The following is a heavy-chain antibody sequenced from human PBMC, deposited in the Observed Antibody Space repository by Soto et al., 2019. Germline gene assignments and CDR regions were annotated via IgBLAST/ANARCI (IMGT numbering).Heavy chain of an antibody. CDR2: IIPNCGRA. Sequence: SGNAACIASRYTFTVHYMHWVRHAPGQRLGWMGGIIPNCGRANYAQKLQGRVTITADEPTSTAYMELSSLRSEDKAVYYCAREYRKGSGSYYRHYGMDVWGQGTTVTVSS. V-gene: IGHV1-69*13. J-gene: IGHJ6*02. CDR3: AREYRKGSGSYYRHYGMDV. D-gene: IGHD3-10*01. CDR1: RYTFTVHY.